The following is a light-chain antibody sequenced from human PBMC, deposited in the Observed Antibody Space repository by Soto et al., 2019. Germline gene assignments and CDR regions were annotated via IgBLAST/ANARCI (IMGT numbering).Light chain of an antibody. CDR2: KAS. CDR3: QQYNSYV. Sequence: DIQMTQSPPTLSASVGDRVTINCRASQSISTWLAWYQQKPGKVPKVLIYKASSLQSGVPPRFSGSGSGAAFTLTISSLQPDDFATYYCQQYNSYVFGPGTKVDIK. J-gene: IGKJ3*01. CDR1: QSISTW. V-gene: IGKV1-5*03.